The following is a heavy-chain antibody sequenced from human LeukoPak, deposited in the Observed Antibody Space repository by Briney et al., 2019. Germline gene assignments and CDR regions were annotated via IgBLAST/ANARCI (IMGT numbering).Heavy chain of an antibody. CDR1: GGSISSFY. Sequence: PSETLSLTCTVSGGSISSFYWSWIRQPPGKGLEWIGSVFYSASTNYSPSLKSRVTISVDTSKNQFSLKLNSVTAADTAVYYCARDLGTWGQGTLVTVSS. CDR3: ARDLGT. D-gene: IGHD1-1*01. V-gene: IGHV4-59*01. J-gene: IGHJ5*02. CDR2: VFYSAST.